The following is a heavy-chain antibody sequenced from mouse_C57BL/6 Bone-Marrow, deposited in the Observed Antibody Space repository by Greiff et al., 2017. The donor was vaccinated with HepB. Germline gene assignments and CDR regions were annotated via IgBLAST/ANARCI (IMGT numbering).Heavy chain of an antibody. J-gene: IGHJ3*01. CDR3: ARSEAY. V-gene: IGHV5-17*01. Sequence: DVKLVESGGGLVKPGGSLKLSCAASGFTFSDYGMHWVRQAPEKGLEWVAYISSGSSTIYYADTVKGRFTISRDNAKNTLFLQMTSLRSEDTAMYYCARSEAYWGQGTLVTVSA. CDR1: GFTFSDYG. CDR2: ISSGSSTI.